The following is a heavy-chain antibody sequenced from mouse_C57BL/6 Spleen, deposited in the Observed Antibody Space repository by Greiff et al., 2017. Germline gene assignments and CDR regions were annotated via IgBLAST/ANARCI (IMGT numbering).Heavy chain of an antibody. CDR2: IDPEDGET. V-gene: IGHV14-2*01. J-gene: IGHJ4*01. D-gene: IGHD2-1*01. Sequence: VQLKQSGAELVKPGASVKLSCTASGFDIKDYYMHWVKQRTEQGLEWIGRIDPEDGETKYAPKFQGKATITADTSSNTAYLQLSSRTSEDTAVYYCARGYYGIYDAKDYWGQGTSVTVSS. CDR1: GFDIKDYY. CDR3: ARGYYGIYDAKDY.